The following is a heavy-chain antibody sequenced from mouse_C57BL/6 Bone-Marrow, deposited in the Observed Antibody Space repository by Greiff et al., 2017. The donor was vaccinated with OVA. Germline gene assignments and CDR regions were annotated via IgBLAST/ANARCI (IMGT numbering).Heavy chain of an antibody. J-gene: IGHJ3*01. CDR1: GYAFSSYW. D-gene: IGHD2-3*01. V-gene: IGHV1-80*01. Sequence: VKLQQSGAELVKPGASVKISCKASGYAFSSYWMNWVKQRPGKGLEWIGQIYPGDGDTNYNGKFKGKATLTADKSSSTAYMQLSSLTSEDSAVYFCARWDGYYVWYFAYWGQGTLVTVSA. CDR2: IYPGDGDT. CDR3: ARWDGYYVWYFAY.